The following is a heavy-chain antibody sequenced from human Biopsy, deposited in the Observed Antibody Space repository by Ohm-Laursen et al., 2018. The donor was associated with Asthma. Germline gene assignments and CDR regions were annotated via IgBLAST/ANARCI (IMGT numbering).Heavy chain of an antibody. V-gene: IGHV3-53*01. Sequence: SLRLSCSASGFTVSRDYMFWVRQAPGKGLEWVSVIYSGGTSHTADSVRGRFTISRDYSKNTLYLQMHSLRAEDTALYYCARAGDTNDYGPAFDIWGLGTMVTVSS. D-gene: IGHD4-17*01. CDR2: IYSGGTS. CDR3: ARAGDTNDYGPAFDI. CDR1: GFTVSRDY. J-gene: IGHJ3*02.